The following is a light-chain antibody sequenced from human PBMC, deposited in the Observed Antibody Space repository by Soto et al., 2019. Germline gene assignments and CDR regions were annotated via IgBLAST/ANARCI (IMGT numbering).Light chain of an antibody. CDR2: GAS. CDR1: QSVSNNY. J-gene: IGKJ2*01. CDR3: QQYGGSPPYT. Sequence: EIVLTQSPGTLSLSPGERATLSCRAIQSVSNNYLAWYQQKPGQAPRLLIYGASSRATGIPDRFSGSGSGTDFTLTISRLEPEDFAVYYCQQYGGSPPYTFGHGTKLEIK. V-gene: IGKV3-20*01.